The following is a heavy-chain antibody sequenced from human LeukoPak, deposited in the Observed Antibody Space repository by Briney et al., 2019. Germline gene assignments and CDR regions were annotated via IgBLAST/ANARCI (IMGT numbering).Heavy chain of an antibody. Sequence: ASVKVSCKASGYTFTGYYMHWVRQAPGQGLEWMGWINPNSGGTNYAQKFQGRVTMTRDTSISTAYMELCRLRSDDTAVYYCARGDDILTGPFFQHWGQGTLVTVSS. CDR2: INPNSGGT. D-gene: IGHD3-9*01. J-gene: IGHJ1*01. CDR3: ARGDDILTGPFFQH. CDR1: GYTFTGYY. V-gene: IGHV1-2*02.